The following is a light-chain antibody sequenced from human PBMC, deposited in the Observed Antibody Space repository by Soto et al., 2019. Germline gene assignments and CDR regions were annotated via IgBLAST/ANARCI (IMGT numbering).Light chain of an antibody. CDR3: SSYNSSSTVV. V-gene: IGLV2-14*01. CDR1: SSDVGGYNY. Sequence: QSALTQPASVSGSPGQSITISCTGTSSDVGGYNYVAWYQQHPLKAPKLMIYEVNNRPSGVSSRFSGSKSGNTASLTIAGLQPEDEADYYCSSYNSSSTVVFGGGTKLTVL. CDR2: EVN. J-gene: IGLJ2*01.